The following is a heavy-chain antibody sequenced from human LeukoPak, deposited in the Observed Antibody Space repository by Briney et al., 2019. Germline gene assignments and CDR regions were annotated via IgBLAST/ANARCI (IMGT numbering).Heavy chain of an antibody. CDR2: IYTSGST. V-gene: IGHV4-4*07. CDR1: GGSISGYY. CDR3: ARVDVFGVVSSDYYYYYMDV. D-gene: IGHD3-3*01. Sequence: PSETLSLICSVSGGSISGYYWSWIRQPAGKGLEWIGRIYTSGSTNYNPSLKSRVTMSVDTSKNQFSLKLSYVTAADTAVYCCARVDVFGVVSSDYYYYYMDVWGKGTTVTVSS. J-gene: IGHJ6*03.